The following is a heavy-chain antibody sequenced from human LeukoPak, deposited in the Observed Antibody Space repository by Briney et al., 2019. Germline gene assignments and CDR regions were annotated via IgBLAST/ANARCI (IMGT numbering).Heavy chain of an antibody. Sequence: ASVKVSCKASGYTFTSYDINWVRQATGQGLEWMGWMNPNSGNTGYAQKFQDRVAMTRNTSISTAYMELNSLTFEDTAVYYCARGQGSHGQQLGDYWGQGTLVTVSS. CDR1: GYTFTSYD. CDR3: ARGQGSHGQQLGDY. V-gene: IGHV1-8*01. J-gene: IGHJ4*02. CDR2: MNPNSGNT. D-gene: IGHD6-13*01.